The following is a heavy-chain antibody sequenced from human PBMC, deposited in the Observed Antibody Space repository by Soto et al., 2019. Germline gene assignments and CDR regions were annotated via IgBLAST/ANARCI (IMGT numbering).Heavy chain of an antibody. J-gene: IGHJ6*02. CDR3: ARDSITIFGVVTPSYYGMDV. CDR1: GYTFTSYG. V-gene: IGHV1-18*01. Sequence: ASVKVSCKASGYTFTSYGISWVRQAPGQGLEWMGWISAYNGNTNYAQKLQGRVTMTTDTSTSTAYMELRSLRSDDTAVYYCARDSITIFGVVTPSYYGMDVWGQGTTVTVYS. D-gene: IGHD3-3*01. CDR2: ISAYNGNT.